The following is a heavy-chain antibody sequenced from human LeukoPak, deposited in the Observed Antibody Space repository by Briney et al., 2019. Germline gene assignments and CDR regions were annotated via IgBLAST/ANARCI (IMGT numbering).Heavy chain of an antibody. CDR1: GFTFSSYS. D-gene: IGHD3-22*01. J-gene: IGHJ4*02. Sequence: GGSLRLSCAASGFTFSSYSMNWVRQAPGKGLEWVSSISSSSSYIYYADSVKGRFTISRDNAKNSLYLQMNSLRAEDTAVYYRACTRVVVTFIDYWGQGTLVTVSS. V-gene: IGHV3-21*01. CDR3: ACTRVVVTFIDY. CDR2: ISSSSSYI.